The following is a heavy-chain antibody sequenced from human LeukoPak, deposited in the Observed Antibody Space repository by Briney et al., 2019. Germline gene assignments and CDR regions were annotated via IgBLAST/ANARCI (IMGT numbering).Heavy chain of an antibody. J-gene: IGHJ5*02. Sequence: ASVKVSCKASGCTFTSYGISWVRQAPGQGLEWMGWISAYNGNTNYAQKLQGRVTMTTDTSTSTAYMELRSLRSDDTAVYYCARAGSPYYDSSGYHNWFDPWGQGTLVTVSS. V-gene: IGHV1-18*01. CDR1: GCTFTSYG. CDR3: ARAGSPYYDSSGYHNWFDP. D-gene: IGHD3-22*01. CDR2: ISAYNGNT.